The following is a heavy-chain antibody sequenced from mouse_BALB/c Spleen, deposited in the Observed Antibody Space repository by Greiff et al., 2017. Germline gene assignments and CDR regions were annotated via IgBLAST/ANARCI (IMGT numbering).Heavy chain of an antibody. J-gene: IGHJ3*01. CDR2: ISSGSSTI. CDR3: ARDGYGFAY. D-gene: IGHD1-2*01. Sequence: EVMLVESGGGLVQPGGSRKLSCAASGFTFSSFGMHWVRQAPEKGLEWVAYISSGSSTIYYADTVKGRFTISRDNPKNTLFLQMTSLRSEDTAMYYCARDGYGFAYWGQGTLVTVAA. V-gene: IGHV5-17*02. CDR1: GFTFSSFG.